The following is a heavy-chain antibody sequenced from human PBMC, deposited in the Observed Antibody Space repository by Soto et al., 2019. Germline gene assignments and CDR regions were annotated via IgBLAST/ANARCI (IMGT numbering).Heavy chain of an antibody. CDR3: ARVAARRGWFDP. V-gene: IGHV2-26*02. J-gene: IGHJ5*02. Sequence: QVTLKESGPVLVKPTGTLTLTCTVSGFSLSNVKVGVSWIRQPPGKALEWLAHLFSNDDKSYNTSLKSRPIISQATAESQVFLSITALDPMDTGTYYCARVAARRGWFDPWGPGTLVTVSS. D-gene: IGHD6-6*01. CDR2: LFSNDDK. CDR1: GFSLSNVKVG.